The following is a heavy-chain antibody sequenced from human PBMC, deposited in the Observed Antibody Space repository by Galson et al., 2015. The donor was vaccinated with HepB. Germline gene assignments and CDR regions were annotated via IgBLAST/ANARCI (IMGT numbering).Heavy chain of an antibody. D-gene: IGHD1-26*01. V-gene: IGHV3-53*04. CDR1: GFTVSSNY. Sequence: SLRLSCAASGFTVSSNYMSWVRQAPGKGLEWVSVIYSGGSTYYADSVKGRFTISRHNSKNTLYLQMNSLRAEDTAVYYCARDPGVGATRAGYFDLWGRGTLVTVSS. CDR3: ARDPGVGATRAGYFDL. CDR2: IYSGGST. J-gene: IGHJ2*01.